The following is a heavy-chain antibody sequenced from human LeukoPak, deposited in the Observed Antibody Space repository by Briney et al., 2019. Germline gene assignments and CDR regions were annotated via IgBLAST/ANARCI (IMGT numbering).Heavy chain of an antibody. J-gene: IGHJ4*02. D-gene: IGHD2-15*01. CDR1: GGSISSSSYY. CDR3: VRHGGGYCSGGSCYVDY. CDR2: IYYSGST. V-gene: IGHV4-39*01. Sequence: PSETLSLTCTVSGGSISSSSYYWGWIRQPPGKGLEWIGSIYYSGSTYYNPSLKSRVTISVDTSKNQFSLKVTSVTAADTAVYYCVRHGGGYCSGGSCYVDYWGQGTLVTVSP.